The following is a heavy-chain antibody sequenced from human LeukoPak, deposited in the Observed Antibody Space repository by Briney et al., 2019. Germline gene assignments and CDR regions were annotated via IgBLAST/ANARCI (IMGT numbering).Heavy chain of an antibody. CDR2: ISYDGSNK. Sequence: PGGSLRLSCAASGFTFSSYAMHWVRQAPGKGLEWVAVISYDGSNKYYADSVKGRFTFSRDNSKNTLYLQMNSLRAEDTAVYYCARETFKYYYDSSGYPDYWGQGTLVTVSS. V-gene: IGHV3-30-3*01. CDR3: ARETFKYYYDSSGYPDY. CDR1: GFTFSSYA. J-gene: IGHJ4*02. D-gene: IGHD3-22*01.